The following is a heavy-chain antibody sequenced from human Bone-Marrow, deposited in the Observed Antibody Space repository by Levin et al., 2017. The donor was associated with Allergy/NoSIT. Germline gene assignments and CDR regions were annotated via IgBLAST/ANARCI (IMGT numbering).Heavy chain of an antibody. CDR2: INHSGST. CDR1: GGSFSGSY. CDR3: ASGPTPRFPKKNSHYGMDV. J-gene: IGHJ6*02. V-gene: IGHV4-34*01. D-gene: IGHD3-10*01. Sequence: SQTLSLTCAVYGGSFSGSYWSWIRQPPGKGLEWIGEINHSGSTNYNPSLKSRVTISVDTSKNQFSLKLSSVTAADTAVYYCASGPTPRFPKKNSHYGMDVWGQGTTVTVSS.